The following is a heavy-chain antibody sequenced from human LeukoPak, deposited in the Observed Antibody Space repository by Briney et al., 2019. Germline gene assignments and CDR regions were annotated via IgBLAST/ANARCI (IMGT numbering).Heavy chain of an antibody. V-gene: IGHV3-23*01. CDR1: GFTFSSYA. D-gene: IGHD3-10*02. CDR2: ITGSGGST. Sequence: GGSLRLSCAASGFTFSSYAMSWVRQAPGKGLEWVSAITGSGGSTYYADSVKGRSTISRDNSKSMLFLQLNSLRAEDTALYYCARDLHYYVAMVVWGQGTTVTVSS. J-gene: IGHJ6*02. CDR3: ARDLHYYVAMVV.